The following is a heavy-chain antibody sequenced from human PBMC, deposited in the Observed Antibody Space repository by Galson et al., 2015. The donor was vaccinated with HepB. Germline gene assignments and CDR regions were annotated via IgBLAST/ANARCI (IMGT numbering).Heavy chain of an antibody. CDR2: ISISSSTI. CDR3: ATVRGYSYGYDY. V-gene: IGHV3-48*02. Sequence: SLRLSCAASGFTFSSSTMNWVRQAPGKGLEWVSYISISSSTIYHADSVKGRFTISRDNAKNSLYLQMNSLRDDDTAVYYCATVRGYSYGYDYWGQGYLVTVSS. J-gene: IGHJ4*02. CDR1: GFTFSSST. D-gene: IGHD5-18*01.